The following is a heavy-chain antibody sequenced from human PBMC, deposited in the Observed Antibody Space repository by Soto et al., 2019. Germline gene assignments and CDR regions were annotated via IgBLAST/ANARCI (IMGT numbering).Heavy chain of an antibody. CDR3: AREGYYSGSGSYSPPRYYGMDV. J-gene: IGHJ6*02. CDR2: ISDYNGNT. Sequence: QVQLVQSGAEVKKPGASVKVSCKASGYSFTTYGISWVRQAPGQGLEWMGWISDYNGNTNYEKKFQGRVTMTTDTSTRTPYLELXSLRSDDTAVYYCAREGYYSGSGSYSPPRYYGMDVWGQGTTVTVS. CDR1: GYSFTTYG. D-gene: IGHD3-10*01. V-gene: IGHV1-18*01.